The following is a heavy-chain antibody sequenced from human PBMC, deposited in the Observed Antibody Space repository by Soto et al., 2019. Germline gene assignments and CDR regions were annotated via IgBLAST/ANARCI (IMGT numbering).Heavy chain of an antibody. Sequence: GGSLRLSCAASGFTFNTYGMHWVRQAPGKGLEWVALIWYDGSNKYYADSVKGRFTISRDNSKNTLYLQLNSLRAEDTAVYFCVRGPYYEYYFDYWGPGTLVTVSS. D-gene: IGHD1-26*01. CDR1: GFTFNTYG. CDR2: IWYDGSNK. V-gene: IGHV3-33*01. CDR3: VRGPYYEYYFDY. J-gene: IGHJ4*02.